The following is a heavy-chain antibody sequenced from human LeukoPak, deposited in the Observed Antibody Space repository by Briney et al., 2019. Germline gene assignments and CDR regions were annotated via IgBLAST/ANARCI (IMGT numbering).Heavy chain of an antibody. CDR2: ISYDGSNK. J-gene: IGHJ6*02. D-gene: IGHD3-10*01. CDR3: AKAIGRVRRTHPYYYCGMDV. Sequence: GGSLRLSCAASGFTFSSYGMHWVRQAPGKGLEWVAVISYDGSNKYYADSVKGRFTISRDNSKNTLYLQMNSLRAEDTAVYYCAKAIGRVRRTHPYYYCGMDVWGQGTTVTVSS. V-gene: IGHV3-30*18. CDR1: GFTFSSYG.